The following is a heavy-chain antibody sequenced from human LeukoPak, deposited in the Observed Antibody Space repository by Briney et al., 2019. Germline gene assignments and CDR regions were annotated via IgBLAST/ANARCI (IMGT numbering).Heavy chain of an antibody. D-gene: IGHD1-26*01. V-gene: IGHV4-59*12. CDR1: GGSISSYY. J-gene: IGHJ4*02. CDR2: IYYSGST. Sequence: ASETLSLTCTVSGGSISSYYWSWIRQPPGKGLEWIGYIYYSGSTNYNPSLKSRVTISVDTSKNQFSLKLSSVTAADTAVYYCATFGGATDYWGQGTLVTVSS. CDR3: ATFGGATDY.